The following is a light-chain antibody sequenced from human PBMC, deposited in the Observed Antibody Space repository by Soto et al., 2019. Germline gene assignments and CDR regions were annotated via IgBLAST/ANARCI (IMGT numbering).Light chain of an antibody. V-gene: IGLV1-47*01. Sequence: QSVLTQPPSASGTPGQRVTISCSGSSSNIGSNYVYWYQQLPGTAPKLRIYRNNQRPSGVPDRFSGSKSGTSASLAISGLRSEDEADYYCAAWDDSRSGYVFGTGTKLTVL. CDR1: SSNIGSNY. CDR3: AAWDDSRSGYV. CDR2: RNN. J-gene: IGLJ1*01.